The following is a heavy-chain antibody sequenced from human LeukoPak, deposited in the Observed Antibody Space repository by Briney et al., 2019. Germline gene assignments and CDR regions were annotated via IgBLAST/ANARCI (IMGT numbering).Heavy chain of an antibody. D-gene: IGHD3-22*01. Sequence: GGSLRLSCAASGFTFSSYSMNWVRQAPGKGLEWVSSISSSSSYIYYADSVKGRFTISRDNAKNSLYLQMNSLSAEDTAVYYCARGNYYDSSGYLPFNYWGQGTLVTVSS. CDR1: GFTFSSYS. CDR3: ARGNYYDSSGYLPFNY. CDR2: ISSSSSYI. V-gene: IGHV3-21*01. J-gene: IGHJ4*02.